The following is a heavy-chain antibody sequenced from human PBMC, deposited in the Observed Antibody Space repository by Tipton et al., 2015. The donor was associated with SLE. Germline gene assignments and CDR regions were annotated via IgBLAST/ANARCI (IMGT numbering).Heavy chain of an antibody. J-gene: IGHJ6*02. V-gene: IGHV4-4*02. CDR3: ARAPIYYETSGPESGLDV. D-gene: IGHD3-22*01. CDR1: GGSINSSNW. Sequence: GLVKPSGTLSLTCTVSGGSINSSNWWTWARQSPGKGLEWLGDIYHSGTTKYNPSLKSRVTISVDKSKNQFSLKLTSVTAADTALYSCARAPIYYETSGPESGLDVWGLGTTVTVSS. CDR2: IYHSGTT.